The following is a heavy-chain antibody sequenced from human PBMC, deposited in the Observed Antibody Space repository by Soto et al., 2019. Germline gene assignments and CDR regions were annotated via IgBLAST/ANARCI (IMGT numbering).Heavy chain of an antibody. CDR3: ARRAGWLQPLDY. CDR2: IYYSGST. CDR1: GGSISSSSYY. Sequence: PSETLSLTCTVSGGSISSSSYYWGWIRQPPGKGLEWIGSIYYSGSTYYNPSLKSRVTISVDTSKNQFSLKLSSVTAADTAVYYCARRAGWLQPLDYWGQGTLVTVSS. V-gene: IGHV4-39*01. D-gene: IGHD5-12*01. J-gene: IGHJ4*02.